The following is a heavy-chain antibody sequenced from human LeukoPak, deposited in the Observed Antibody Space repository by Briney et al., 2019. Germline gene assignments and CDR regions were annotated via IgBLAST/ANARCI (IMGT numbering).Heavy chain of an antibody. CDR3: AREAGYPLAARRYGFDY. Sequence: ASVKVSCKASGGTFSSYAISWVRQAPGQGLEWMGGIIPIFGTANYAQKFQGRVTITTDESTSTAYMELSSLRSEDTAVYYCAREAGYPLAARRYGFDYWGQGTLVTVSS. CDR2: IIPIFGTA. CDR1: GGTFSSYA. J-gene: IGHJ4*02. D-gene: IGHD6-6*01. V-gene: IGHV1-69*05.